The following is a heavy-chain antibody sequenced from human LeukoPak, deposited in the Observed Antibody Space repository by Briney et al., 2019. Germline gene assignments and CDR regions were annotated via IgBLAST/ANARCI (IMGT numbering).Heavy chain of an antibody. Sequence: SETLSLTCAVYGGSFSGYYWSWIRQPPGKGLEWIGEINHSGSTNYNPSLKSRVTISVDTSKNQFSLKLSSVTAADTAVYYCARRTIVVVVAARIYFDYWGQGTLVTVSS. V-gene: IGHV4-34*01. CDR1: GGSFSGYY. CDR2: INHSGST. D-gene: IGHD2-15*01. CDR3: ARRTIVVVVAARIYFDY. J-gene: IGHJ4*02.